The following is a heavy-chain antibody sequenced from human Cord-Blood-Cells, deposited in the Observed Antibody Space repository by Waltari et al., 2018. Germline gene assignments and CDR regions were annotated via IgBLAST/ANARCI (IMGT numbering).Heavy chain of an antibody. V-gene: IGHV4-59*08. CDR3: ARPAPYSSSWQDAFDI. CDR2: IYYSGDT. Sequence: QVQLQESGPGLVKPSETLSLTCTVSGGSISSYYWSWIRQPPGKGLEWLGYIYYSGDTHYNPPLMSRVTLSVDTSKNQFSLKLSSVTAADTSVYYCARPAPYSSSWQDAFDIWGQGTMVTVSS. J-gene: IGHJ3*02. CDR1: GGSISSYY. D-gene: IGHD6-13*01.